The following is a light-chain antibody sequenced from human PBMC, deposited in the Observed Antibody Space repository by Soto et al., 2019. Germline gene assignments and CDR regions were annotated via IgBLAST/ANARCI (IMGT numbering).Light chain of an antibody. J-gene: IGKJ1*01. Sequence: EIVLTQSPGTLSLSPGERATLSCRASQSVSSSYLAWYQQKPGQAPRLLIYGASSRATGIPDRFSGSGSGTDFTLTISRLEHEGFAVYYCQQYGSSPQTFGQGTKVEIK. CDR2: GAS. V-gene: IGKV3-20*01. CDR3: QQYGSSPQT. CDR1: QSVSSSY.